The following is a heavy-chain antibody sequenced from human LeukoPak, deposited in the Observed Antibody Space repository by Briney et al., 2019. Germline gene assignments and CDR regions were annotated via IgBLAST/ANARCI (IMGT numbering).Heavy chain of an antibody. D-gene: IGHD2-2*01. CDR3: ASCCSSTSPYYYYYYMDV. Sequence: ASVKVSCKASGYTFTSYYMHWVRQAPGQGLEWVGIINPSGGSTSYAQKFQGRVTMTRDTSTSTVYMELSSLRSEDTAVYYCASCCSSTSPYYYYYYMDVWGKGTTVTVSS. J-gene: IGHJ6*03. CDR2: INPSGGST. V-gene: IGHV1-46*01. CDR1: GYTFTSYY.